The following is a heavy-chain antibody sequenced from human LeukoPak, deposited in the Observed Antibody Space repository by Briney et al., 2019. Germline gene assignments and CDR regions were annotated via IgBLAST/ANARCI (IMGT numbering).Heavy chain of an antibody. CDR1: GGSFSGYY. CDR3: ARGGGDTTQVVWGRKSWFDP. Sequence: SETLSLTCAVYGGSFSGYYWSWIRRPPGKGLEWIGEINHSGSTNYNPSLKSRVTISVDTSKNQFSLKLSSVTAADTAVYYCARGGGDTTQVVWGRKSWFDPWGQGTLVTVSS. J-gene: IGHJ5*02. V-gene: IGHV4-34*01. D-gene: IGHD3-16*01. CDR2: INHSGST.